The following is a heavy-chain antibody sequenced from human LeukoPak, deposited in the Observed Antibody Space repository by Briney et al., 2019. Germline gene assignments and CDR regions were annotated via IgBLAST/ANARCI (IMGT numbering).Heavy chain of an antibody. CDR2: TYYRSKWYD. V-gene: IGHV6-1*01. Sequence: SQTLSLTCGISGDSVSNNNAAWNWIRQSPSRGLERLGRTYYRSKWYDDYAVSVKSRITINPDTSKNQVSLQLNSVTPEDTAIYYCTRGGRGETVALFETWGQGTLVTVSS. J-gene: IGHJ5*02. D-gene: IGHD6-19*01. CDR1: GDSVSNNNAA. CDR3: TRGGRGETVALFET.